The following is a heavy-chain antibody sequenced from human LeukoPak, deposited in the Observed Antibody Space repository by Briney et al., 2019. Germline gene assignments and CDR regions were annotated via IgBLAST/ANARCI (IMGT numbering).Heavy chain of an antibody. V-gene: IGHV4-34*01. D-gene: IGHD3-3*01. CDR2: INHSGST. CDR1: GXSFSGYY. CDR3: ARGRDLRFLGPVVRLDY. J-gene: IGHJ4*02. Sequence: SETLSLTCAVYGXSFSGYYGSWIRQPPGKGLEWIGEINHSGSTNYNPSLKSRVTISVDTSKNQFSLKLSSVTAADTAVYYCARGRDLRFLGPVVRLDYWGQGTPVTVSS.